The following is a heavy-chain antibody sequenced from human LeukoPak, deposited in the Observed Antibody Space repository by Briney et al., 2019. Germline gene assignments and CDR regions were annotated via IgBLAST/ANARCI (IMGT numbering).Heavy chain of an antibody. CDR3: AKAQGYSSGNYFDY. J-gene: IGHJ4*02. Sequence: GGSLRLSCAASGFTFDDYGMSWVRQAPGKGLEWVSGINWNGGSTGYADSVKGRFTISRDNAKNSLYLQMNSLRAEDTAVYYCAKAQGYSSGNYFDYWGQGTLVTVSS. CDR1: GFTFDDYG. D-gene: IGHD6-19*01. CDR2: INWNGGST. V-gene: IGHV3-20*04.